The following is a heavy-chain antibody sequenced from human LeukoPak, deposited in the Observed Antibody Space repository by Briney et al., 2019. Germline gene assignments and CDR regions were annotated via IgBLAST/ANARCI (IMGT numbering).Heavy chain of an antibody. D-gene: IGHD5-18*01. CDR3: VGTLGYSYEGHY. CDR1: GFTFSSYA. J-gene: IGHJ4*02. Sequence: GGSLRLSCAASGFTFSSYAMHWVRQAPGKGLEWVAVISYDGSNKYYADSVKGRFTISRDNSKNTLYLQMNSLRAEDTAVYYCVGTLGYSYEGHYWGQGTLVTVSS. V-gene: IGHV3-30*04. CDR2: ISYDGSNK.